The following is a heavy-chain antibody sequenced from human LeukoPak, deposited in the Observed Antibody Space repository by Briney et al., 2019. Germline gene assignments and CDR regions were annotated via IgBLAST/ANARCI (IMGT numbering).Heavy chain of an antibody. V-gene: IGHV1-69*01. CDR2: IIPIFGTA. CDR1: GGTFSSYA. J-gene: IGHJ6*04. Sequence: RASVKVSCKASGGTFSSYAISWVRRAPGQGLEWMGGIIPIFGTANYAQKFQGRVTITADESTSTAYMELSSLRSEDTAVYYCARDQSADFGMDVWGKGTTVTVSS. D-gene: IGHD6-25*01. CDR3: ARDQSADFGMDV.